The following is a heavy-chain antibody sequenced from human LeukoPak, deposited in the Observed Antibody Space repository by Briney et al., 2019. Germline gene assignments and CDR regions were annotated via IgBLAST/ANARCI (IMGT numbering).Heavy chain of an antibody. V-gene: IGHV3-23*01. CDR3: AKGSYDYVEVAYFDQ. J-gene: IGHJ4*02. D-gene: IGHD5-12*01. CDR1: GFTFSSYA. Sequence: PGGSLRLSCAASGFTFSSYAMNWVRQAPGKGLEWVSTIIASSGSTFYADSVKGRFTISKDTSKNTLYLHMSSLRADDTAVYYCAKGSYDYVEVAYFDQWGQGTLVTVSS. CDR2: IIASSGST.